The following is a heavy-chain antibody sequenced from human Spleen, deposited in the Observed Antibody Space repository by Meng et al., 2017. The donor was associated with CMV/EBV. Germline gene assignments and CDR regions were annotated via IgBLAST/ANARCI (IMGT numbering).Heavy chain of an antibody. CDR3: TTHTSDYTYNPD. J-gene: IGHJ4*02. Sequence: ASRLTFPNACMSWVRPAPQPGLKWLGRIESKTDGGTTNSAAPLIGRFTISTNDSKNTLYLQLNSLQTEDTGVYYCTTHTSDYTYNPDWGQGTLVTVSS. CDR1: RLTFPNAC. CDR2: IESKTDGGTT. V-gene: IGHV3-15*04. D-gene: IGHD2-2*02.